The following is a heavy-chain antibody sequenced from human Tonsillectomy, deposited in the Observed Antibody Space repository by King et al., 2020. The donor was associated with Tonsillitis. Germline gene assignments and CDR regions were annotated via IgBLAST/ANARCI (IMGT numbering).Heavy chain of an antibody. V-gene: IGHV3-9*01. Sequence: VQLVESGGGLVQPGRSLRLSCAASGFTFDDYAMRWVRQAPGKGLEWVSGISGNGGSICYADSVKGRFTISRDNAKNSLYLQMNRLRAEDTALYYCAKDHDPAIGHCSGGSCVGGAFDIWGQGTMVTVSS. J-gene: IGHJ3*02. CDR3: AKDHDPAIGHCSGGSCVGGAFDI. CDR1: GFTFDDYA. CDR2: ISGNGGSI. D-gene: IGHD2-15*01.